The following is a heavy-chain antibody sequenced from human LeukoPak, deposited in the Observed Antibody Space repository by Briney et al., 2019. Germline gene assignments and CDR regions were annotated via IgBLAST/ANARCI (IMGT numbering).Heavy chain of an antibody. CDR2: IYSGGST. J-gene: IGHJ4*02. V-gene: IGHV3-53*01. CDR3: ARGPAGYN. CDR1: GFTVSSNH. D-gene: IGHD1-1*01. Sequence: GGSLRLSCAASGFTVSSNHMSWVRQAPGKGLEWVSVIYSGGSTDYADSVKGRFTISRDSLKNTLYLQMNTLRAEDTAVYYCARGPAGYNWGQGTLVTASS.